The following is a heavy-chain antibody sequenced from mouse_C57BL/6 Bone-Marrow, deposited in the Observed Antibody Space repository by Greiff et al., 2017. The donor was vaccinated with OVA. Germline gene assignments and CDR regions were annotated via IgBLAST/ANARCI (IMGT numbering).Heavy chain of an antibody. CDR3: ARDLTAQATSFAY. Sequence: EVHLVESGGGLVKPGGSLKLSCAASGFTFSSYAMSWVRQTPEKRLEWVATISDGGSYTYYPDNVKGRFTISRDNAKNNLYLQMSHLKSEDTAMYYCARDLTAQATSFAYWGQGTLVTVSA. V-gene: IGHV5-4*01. J-gene: IGHJ3*01. D-gene: IGHD3-2*02. CDR2: ISDGGSYT. CDR1: GFTFSSYA.